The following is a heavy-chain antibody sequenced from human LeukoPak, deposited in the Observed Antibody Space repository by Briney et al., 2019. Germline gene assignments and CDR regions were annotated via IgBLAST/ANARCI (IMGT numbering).Heavy chain of an antibody. D-gene: IGHD3-10*01. V-gene: IGHV1-69*04. CDR3: ARDLGWFDP. Sequence: ASVTVSCKASGGTFSSYAISWLRQAPGQGLEWMGRIIPILGIANYAQKFQGRVTITADKSTSTAYMEMSSLRSEDTAVYYCARDLGWFDPWGQGTRVTVSS. J-gene: IGHJ5*02. CDR1: GGTFSSYA. CDR2: IIPILGIA.